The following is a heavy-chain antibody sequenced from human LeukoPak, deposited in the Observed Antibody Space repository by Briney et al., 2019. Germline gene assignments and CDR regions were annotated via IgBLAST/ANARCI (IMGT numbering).Heavy chain of an antibody. D-gene: IGHD6-13*01. CDR1: GFSFNNYA. Sequence: PGGSLRLSCAASGFSFNNYAMNWVRQAPGKGLEWVSTISVSGDSTFYADSVKGRFTISRDNSKNMLYLQMNSLRAEDTAVYYCVKGRISEDGLDFWGQGTLVTVSS. CDR3: VKGRISEDGLDF. V-gene: IGHV3-23*01. CDR2: ISVSGDST. J-gene: IGHJ4*02.